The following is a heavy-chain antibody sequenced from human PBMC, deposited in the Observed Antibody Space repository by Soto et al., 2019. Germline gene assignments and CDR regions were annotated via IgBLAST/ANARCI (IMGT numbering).Heavy chain of an antibody. V-gene: IGHV3-53*01. CDR2: IYSGGST. CDR1: GFTVSDDY. D-gene: IGHD6-19*01. Sequence: PGGSLRLSCAASGFTVSDDYMSWVRQAPGKGLEWVSVIYSGGSTYYAGSVKGRFTISRDNSKNTLHLQMNSLRAEDTAVYYCARGSLKLYHWGQGTLGTVSS. CDR3: ARGSLKLYH. J-gene: IGHJ5*02.